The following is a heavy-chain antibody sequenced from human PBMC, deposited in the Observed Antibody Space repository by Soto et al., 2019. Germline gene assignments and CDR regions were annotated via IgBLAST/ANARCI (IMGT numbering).Heavy chain of an antibody. CDR1: GYTFTSYA. CDR2: INAGNGNT. V-gene: IGHV1-3*05. Sequence: QVQLVQSGAEEKKPGASVQVSCKASGYTFTSYAMHSVRQAPGQRLEWMGWINAGNGNTKYSQKFQGRVTITRDTSASTAYMELSSLRSEDTAVYYCARSIVVVTARDYWGQGTLVTVSS. J-gene: IGHJ4*02. D-gene: IGHD2-21*02. CDR3: ARSIVVVTARDY.